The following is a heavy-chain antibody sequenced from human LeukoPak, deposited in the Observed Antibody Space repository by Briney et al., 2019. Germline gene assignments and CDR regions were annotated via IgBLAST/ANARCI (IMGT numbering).Heavy chain of an antibody. J-gene: IGHJ4*02. V-gene: IGHV4-30-4*01. CDR2: IYYSGST. Sequence: PSETLSLTCTVSGGSISSGDYYWSWIRQPPGKGLEWIGYIYYSGSTYQNPSFKSRVIILADTSKNQFSLKLSSVTAADTAVYYCVRRYCSGGRCYLDYWGQGTLVTVSS. D-gene: IGHD2-15*01. CDR1: GGSISSGDYY. CDR3: VRRYCSGGRCYLDY.